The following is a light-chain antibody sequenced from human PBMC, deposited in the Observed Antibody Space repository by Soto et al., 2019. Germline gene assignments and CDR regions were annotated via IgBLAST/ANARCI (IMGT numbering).Light chain of an antibody. CDR1: SSNIGAGYD. J-gene: IGLJ3*02. CDR2: GNT. CDR3: QSFDSSRSGV. V-gene: IGLV1-40*01. Sequence: QSVLTQPPSVSGAPGQRVTISCTGSSSNIGAGYDVHWYQQLPGTAPKLLIYGNTNRPSGVPDRFSGSKSGTSASLAITGLQAEDEAEYYCQSFDSSRSGVFGGGTKLTGL.